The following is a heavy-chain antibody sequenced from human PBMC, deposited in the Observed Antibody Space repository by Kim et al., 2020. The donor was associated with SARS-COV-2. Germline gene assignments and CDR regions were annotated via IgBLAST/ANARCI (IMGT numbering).Heavy chain of an antibody. V-gene: IGHV4-30-2*01. D-gene: IGHD6-13*01. CDR2: IYHSGST. J-gene: IGHJ5*02. Sequence: SETLSLTCAVSGGSISSGGYSWSWIRQPPGKGLEWIGYIYHSGSTYYNPSLKSRVTISVDRSKNQCSLKLSSVTAAETAVYYCARGFSSWPSGGFDPWGQRTLVTVSS. CDR1: GGSISSGGYS. CDR3: ARGFSSWPSGGFDP.